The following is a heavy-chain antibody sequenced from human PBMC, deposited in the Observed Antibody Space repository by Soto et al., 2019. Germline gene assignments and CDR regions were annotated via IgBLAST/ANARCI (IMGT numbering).Heavy chain of an antibody. CDR3: ARESLGSGVRHRDL. D-gene: IGHD7-27*01. J-gene: IGHJ2*01. Sequence: EVQLVESGGGLVQPGGSLRLSCAASGFTFSTYDLHWVRQPTGKGLEWVSAIGTIGDTYYPASVRGRFTISREDAKNSLFLQMDSLGAEDTAVYYCARESLGSGVRHRDLWGRGTVVTVSS. V-gene: IGHV3-13*01. CDR1: GFTFSTYD. CDR2: IGTIGDT.